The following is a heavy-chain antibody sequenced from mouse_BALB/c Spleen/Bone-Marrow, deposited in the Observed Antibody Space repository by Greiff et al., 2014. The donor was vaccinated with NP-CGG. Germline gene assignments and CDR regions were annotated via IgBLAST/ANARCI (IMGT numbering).Heavy chain of an antibody. Sequence: EVQLVESGPGLVKPSQSLSLTCTVTGYSITSDYAWNWIRQFPGNKLEWMGYISYSGSTSYNPSLKIRISITRDTSKNQFFLQLNAVTTEDTATYYCAREGLPTVVDYFDHWGQGTTLTVSS. CDR1: GYSITSDYA. CDR2: ISYSGST. V-gene: IGHV3-2*02. D-gene: IGHD1-1*01. CDR3: AREGLPTVVDYFDH. J-gene: IGHJ2*01.